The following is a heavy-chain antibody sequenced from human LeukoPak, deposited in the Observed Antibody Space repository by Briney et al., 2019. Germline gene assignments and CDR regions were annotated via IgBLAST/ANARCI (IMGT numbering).Heavy chain of an antibody. J-gene: IGHJ4*02. D-gene: IGHD4-17*01. V-gene: IGHV4-31*03. CDR1: GGSISSGGYY. CDR3: AREGTTVTTIDY. CDR2: IYYSGST. Sequence: PSETLSLTCTVSGGSISSGGYYWSWIRQHPGKGLEWIWYIYYSGSTYYNPSLKSRVTISVDTSKNQFSLKLSSVTAADTAVYYCAREGTTVTTIDYWGQGTLDTVSS.